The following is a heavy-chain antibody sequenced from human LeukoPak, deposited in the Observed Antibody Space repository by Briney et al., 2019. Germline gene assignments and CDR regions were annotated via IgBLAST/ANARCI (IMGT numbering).Heavy chain of an antibody. CDR1: GFTVSSNY. J-gene: IGHJ4*02. D-gene: IGHD3-10*01. CDR2: IYSGGST. CDR3: ARGEKTYYYGSGSYIY. Sequence: GGSLRLSCAASGFTVSSNYMSWVRQAPGKGLEWVSFIYSGGSTYYADSVKGRFTISRHNAKNSLYLQMNSLRAEDTAVYYCARGEKTYYYGSGSYIYWGQGTLVTVSS. V-gene: IGHV3-53*01.